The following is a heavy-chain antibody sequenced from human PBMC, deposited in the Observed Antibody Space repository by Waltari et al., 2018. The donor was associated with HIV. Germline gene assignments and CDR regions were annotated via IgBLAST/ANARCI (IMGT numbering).Heavy chain of an antibody. Sequence: EGQVVESGGGLVQWGGSLRLSCAASGFLFSSYTMNWVRQAPGNGPEWVSDITSGSGTINYADPVKGLVTISRDKAKNSLYLQINSLRVEDTDVYYCATDSRHYSTAFDIWGRGTMVNVSS. J-gene: IGHJ3*02. V-gene: IGHV3-48*01. CDR3: ATDSRHYSTAFDI. CDR1: GFLFSSYT. D-gene: IGHD3-22*01. CDR2: ITSGSGTI.